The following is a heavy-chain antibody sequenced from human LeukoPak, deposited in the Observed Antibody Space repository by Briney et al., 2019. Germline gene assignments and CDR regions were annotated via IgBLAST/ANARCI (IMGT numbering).Heavy chain of an antibody. Sequence: ASVKVSCKASGYKFTSYHIHWMRQAPGQGLGWMGIIIPSSGSTTYAQKFQGRVTMTRDTSTSTVYMELSSLTSDDTAVYFCARSDYNDYRGLGFWGQGTLVTVSS. CDR2: IIPSSGST. CDR3: ARSDYNDYRGLGF. CDR1: GYKFTSYH. D-gene: IGHD4-11*01. V-gene: IGHV1-46*01. J-gene: IGHJ4*02.